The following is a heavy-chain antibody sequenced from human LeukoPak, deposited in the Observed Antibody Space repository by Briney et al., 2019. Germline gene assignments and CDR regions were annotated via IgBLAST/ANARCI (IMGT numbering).Heavy chain of an antibody. V-gene: IGHV3-48*01. J-gene: IGHJ4*02. Sequence: GGSLRLSCAASGFTFSSYSMNWVRQAPGKGLEWVSYISSSSSTIYYADSVKGRFTISRDNAKNSLYLQMNSLRADDTAVYYCATPGEHSSSYYFPGYYWGQGTLVTVSS. CDR3: ATPGEHSSSYYFPGYY. CDR1: GFTFSSYS. CDR2: ISSSSSTI. D-gene: IGHD3-22*01.